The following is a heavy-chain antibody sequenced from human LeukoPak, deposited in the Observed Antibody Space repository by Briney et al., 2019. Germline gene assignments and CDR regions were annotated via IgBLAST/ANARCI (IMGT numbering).Heavy chain of an antibody. CDR2: ISYDGSNK. D-gene: IGHD3-10*01. CDR3: AAGLTGHFDY. J-gene: IGHJ4*02. CDR1: GFTFSNYG. V-gene: IGHV3-30*03. Sequence: GGSLRLSCAASGFTFSNYGMHWVRQAPGKGLEWVAVISYDGSNKYYADSVKGRFTISRDNSKNTLYLQMNSLSAEDTAVYYCAAGLTGHFDYWGQGTLVTVSS.